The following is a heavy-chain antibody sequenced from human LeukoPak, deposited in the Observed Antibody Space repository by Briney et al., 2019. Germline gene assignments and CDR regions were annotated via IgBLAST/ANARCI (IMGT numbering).Heavy chain of an antibody. CDR3: ARADCSSSTCYLPRSWFDP. CDR1: GFTLSYFD. D-gene: IGHD2-2*01. V-gene: IGHV3-21*01. CDR2: ISTSSRYI. Sequence: GGSLRLSCAASGFTLSYFDMNWVRQAPGKGLEWVSSISTSSRYIYYKDSVRGRFTISRDDAKNSLHLEMNSLRAEDTAVYYCARADCSSSTCYLPRSWFDPWGQGTLVTVSS. J-gene: IGHJ5*02.